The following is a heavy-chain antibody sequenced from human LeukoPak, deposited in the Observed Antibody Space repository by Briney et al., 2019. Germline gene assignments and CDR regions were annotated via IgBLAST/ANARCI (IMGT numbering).Heavy chain of an antibody. J-gene: IGHJ6*02. CDR2: INPNSGGT. D-gene: IGHD4-17*01. Sequence: ASVKVSCKASGYTFTGYYMHWVRQAPGQGLEWMGWINPNSGGTNYAQKFQGRVTMTRDTSISTAYMELRSLRSDDTAVYYCARVHLTVTTGDDYYGMDVWGQGTTVTVSS. CDR3: ARVHLTVTTGDDYYGMDV. V-gene: IGHV1-2*02. CDR1: GYTFTGYY.